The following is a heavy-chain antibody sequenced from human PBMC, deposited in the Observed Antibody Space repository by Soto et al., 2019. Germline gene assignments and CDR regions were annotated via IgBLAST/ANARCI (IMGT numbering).Heavy chain of an antibody. V-gene: IGHV3-21*01. D-gene: IGHD7-27*01. J-gene: IGHJ6*03. CDR3: ARASELGYYYYYMDV. Sequence: GGSLRLSCAASGFTFSSYSMNWVRQAPGKGLEWVSSISSSSYIYYADSVKGRFTISRDNAKNSLYLQMNSLRAEDTAVYYCARASELGYYYYYMDVWGKGTTVTVSS. CDR2: ISSSSYI. CDR1: GFTFSSYS.